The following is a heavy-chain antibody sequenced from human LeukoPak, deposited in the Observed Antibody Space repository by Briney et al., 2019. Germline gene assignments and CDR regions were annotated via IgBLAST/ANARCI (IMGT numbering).Heavy chain of an antibody. V-gene: IGHV3-48*03. CDR1: GFTFSSFE. D-gene: IGHD6-19*01. J-gene: IGHJ3*02. Sequence: GGSLRLSCAASGFTFSSFEMNWVRQVPGKGLEWVSYISGSGTNIYYADSVKGRFTISRDNAKNSLSLQMNSLRAEDTAIYYCAREAVPGGRGDTFDIWGQGTMVTVSS. CDR2: ISGSGTNI. CDR3: AREAVPGGRGDTFDI.